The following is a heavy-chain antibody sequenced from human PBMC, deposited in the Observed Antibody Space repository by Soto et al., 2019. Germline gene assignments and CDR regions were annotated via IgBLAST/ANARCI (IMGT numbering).Heavy chain of an antibody. J-gene: IGHJ4*02. Sequence: SVKVSCKVSGYTLTELSMHWVRQAPGKGLEWMGGFDPEDGETIYAQKFQGRVTMTEDTSTDTAYMELSSLRSEDTAVYYCATGRGYGDSAPFDYWGQGTLVTVSS. CDR2: FDPEDGET. CDR3: ATGRGYGDSAPFDY. CDR1: GYTLTELS. V-gene: IGHV1-24*01. D-gene: IGHD4-17*01.